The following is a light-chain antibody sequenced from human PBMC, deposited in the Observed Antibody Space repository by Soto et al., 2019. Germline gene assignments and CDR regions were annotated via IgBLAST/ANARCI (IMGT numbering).Light chain of an antibody. Sequence: DIQMTQSPSSLSASVGDRVTITCRASQSISSYLNWYQQKPGKAPKLLIYAASSLQSGVPSRFSGSGSGTDFTLTISSLQPEDFATYYCQQIYRTPPTFGGGTKVDIK. CDR1: QSISSY. V-gene: IGKV1-39*01. CDR3: QQIYRTPPT. CDR2: AAS. J-gene: IGKJ4*01.